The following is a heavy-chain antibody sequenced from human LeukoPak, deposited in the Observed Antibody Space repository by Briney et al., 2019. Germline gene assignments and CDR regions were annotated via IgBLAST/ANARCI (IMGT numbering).Heavy chain of an antibody. J-gene: IGHJ5*02. V-gene: IGHV4-38-2*02. D-gene: IGHD6-13*01. CDR1: GYSISSAYY. CDR2: IYHSGST. Sequence: SETLSLTCAVSGYSISSAYYWGWIRQPPGKGLEWIGSIYHSGSTYYNPSLKSRVTISVDTSKNQFSLKLSSVTAADTAVYYCARDPNSSSWFHWFDPWGQGTLVTVSS. CDR3: ARDPNSSSWFHWFDP.